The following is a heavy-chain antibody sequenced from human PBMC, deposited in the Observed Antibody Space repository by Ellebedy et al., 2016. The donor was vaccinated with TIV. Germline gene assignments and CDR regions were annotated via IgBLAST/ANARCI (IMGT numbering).Heavy chain of an antibody. CDR2: ISGSGART. CDR1: GFTFSSYA. D-gene: IGHD6-13*01. V-gene: IGHV3-23*01. CDR3: ARDYLQQQLVHKDAFDI. Sequence: GGSLRLXXAASGFTFSSYAMSWVRQAPGKGLEWVSGISGSGARTYYADSVKGRFTISRDNAKNSLYLQMNSLRDEDTAVYYCARDYLQQQLVHKDAFDIWGQGTMVTVSS. J-gene: IGHJ3*02.